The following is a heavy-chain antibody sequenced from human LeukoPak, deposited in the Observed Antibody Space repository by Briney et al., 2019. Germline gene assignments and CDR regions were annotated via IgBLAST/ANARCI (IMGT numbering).Heavy chain of an antibody. CDR2: IKSKTDGGTT. Sequence: GGSLRLSCAASGFTFSNARMSWVRQAPGKGLEWVGRIKSKTDGGTTEYAAPVKGRFTISRDDSKNTLYLQMNSLKTEDTAVYYCTTVTVTTSRGIDYWGQGTLVTVSS. D-gene: IGHD4-17*01. CDR1: GFTFSNAR. CDR3: TTVTVTTSRGIDY. J-gene: IGHJ4*02. V-gene: IGHV3-15*01.